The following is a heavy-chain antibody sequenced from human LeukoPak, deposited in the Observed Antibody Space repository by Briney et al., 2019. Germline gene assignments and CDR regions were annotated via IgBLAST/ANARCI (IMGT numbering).Heavy chain of an antibody. J-gene: IGHJ4*02. V-gene: IGHV1-2*02. CDR1: GYTFTGYY. Sequence: ASVKVSCKASGYTFTGYYMHWVRQAPGQGLEWMGWINPNSGGTNYAQKFQGRVTMTRDTSFSTAYMELSRLRSDDIAVYYCARGGSTSRHPFDYWGQGTLVTVSS. CDR3: ARGGSTSRHPFDY. D-gene: IGHD2-2*01. CDR2: INPNSGGT.